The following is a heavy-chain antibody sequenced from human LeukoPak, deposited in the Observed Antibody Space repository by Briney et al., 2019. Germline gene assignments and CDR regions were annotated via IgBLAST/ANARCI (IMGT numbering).Heavy chain of an antibody. J-gene: IGHJ3*02. CDR2: INPNSGGT. CDR3: ARGIAAAGIDDAFDI. D-gene: IGHD6-13*01. Sequence: ASVKVSCKASGYTFTSYYMHWVRQAPGQGLEWMGWINPNSGGTNYAQKFQGRVTMTRDTSISTAYMELSRLRSDDTAVYYCARGIAAAGIDDAFDIWGQGTMVTVSS. CDR1: GYTFTSYY. V-gene: IGHV1-2*02.